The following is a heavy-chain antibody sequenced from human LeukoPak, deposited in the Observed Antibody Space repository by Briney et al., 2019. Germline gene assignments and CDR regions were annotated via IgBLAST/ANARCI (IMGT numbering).Heavy chain of an antibody. D-gene: IGHD6-13*01. CDR1: GFTFSSYA. CDR2: ISGSGGST. V-gene: IGHV3-23*01. J-gene: IGHJ5*02. CDR3: AKSGTPGYSSSWYPNWFDP. Sequence: GGSLRLSCAASGFTFSSYAMSWVRQAPGKGLEWVSAISGSGGSTYYADSVKGRFTISRDNSKNTLYLQMNSLGAEDTAVYYCAKSGTPGYSSSWYPNWFDPWGQGTLVTVSS.